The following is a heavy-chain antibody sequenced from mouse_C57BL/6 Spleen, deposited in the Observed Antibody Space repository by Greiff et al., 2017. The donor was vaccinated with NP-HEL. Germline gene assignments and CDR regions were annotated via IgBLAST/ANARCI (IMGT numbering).Heavy chain of an antibody. V-gene: IGHV1-69*01. Sequence: QVQLQQSGAELVMPGASVKLSCKASGYTFTSYWMHWVKQRPGQGLEWIGKINPSDTYTNYNQKFKGKSTLTVDTSSSTAYMQLSSLTSEDSAVYYCARELLSYAMDYWGQGTSVTVSS. D-gene: IGHD2-12*01. CDR1: GYTFTSYW. CDR3: ARELLSYAMDY. J-gene: IGHJ4*01. CDR2: INPSDTYT.